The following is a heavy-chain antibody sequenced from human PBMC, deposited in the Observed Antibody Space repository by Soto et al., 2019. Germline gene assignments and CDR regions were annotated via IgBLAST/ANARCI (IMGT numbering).Heavy chain of an antibody. D-gene: IGHD3-10*01. CDR3: VRDPRDYFGSGTSPQR. J-gene: IGHJ1*01. CDR2: ISAYSGQT. Sequence: ASVKVSCKASGYRFNDYAISWVRQAPGQGLEWMGWISAYSGQTNLAEKFKGRVTMTAEASTTTAYIELTSLRSDDTAIYFCVRDPRDYFGSGTSPQRLGQGTLVTVSS. V-gene: IGHV1-18*01. CDR1: GYRFNDYA.